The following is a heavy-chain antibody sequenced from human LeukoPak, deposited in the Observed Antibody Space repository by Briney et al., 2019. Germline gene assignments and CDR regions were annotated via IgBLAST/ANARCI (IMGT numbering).Heavy chain of an antibody. CDR2: IGSSSSYI. J-gene: IGHJ2*01. Sequence: PGGSLRLSCAASGFTFSSYSMNWVRQAPGKGLEWVSSIGSSSSYIYYADPVKGRFTISRDNAKNSLYLQMNSLRAEDTAVYYCARALRITMVRGDWYFDLWGRGTLVTVSS. V-gene: IGHV3-21*01. D-gene: IGHD3-10*01. CDR3: ARALRITMVRGDWYFDL. CDR1: GFTFSSYS.